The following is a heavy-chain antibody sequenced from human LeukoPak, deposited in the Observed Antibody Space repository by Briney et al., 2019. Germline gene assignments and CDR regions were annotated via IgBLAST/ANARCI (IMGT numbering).Heavy chain of an antibody. Sequence: GGSLRLSCAASGFTFSSYGMHRVRQAPGKGPEWVAVISYDGSNKYYADSVKGRFTISRDNSKNTLYLQMNSLRAEDTAVYYCAKGEFGVVTANFDYWGQGTLVTVSS. J-gene: IGHJ4*02. D-gene: IGHD2-21*02. CDR1: GFTFSSYG. V-gene: IGHV3-30*18. CDR3: AKGEFGVVTANFDY. CDR2: ISYDGSNK.